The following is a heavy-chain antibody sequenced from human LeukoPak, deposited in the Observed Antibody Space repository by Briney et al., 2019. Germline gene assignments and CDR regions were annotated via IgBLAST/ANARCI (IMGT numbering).Heavy chain of an antibody. V-gene: IGHV1-8*03. D-gene: IGHD6-13*01. J-gene: IGHJ4*02. Sequence: GASVKVSCKASGYTFTSYDINWVRQATGQGLEWMGWMNPNSGNTGYAQKFQGRVTITRNTSISTAYMELSSLRSEDTAVYYCARGLEYFGIAAAGTDYWGQGTLVTVSS. CDR3: ARGLEYFGIAAAGTDY. CDR1: GYTFTSYD. CDR2: MNPNSGNT.